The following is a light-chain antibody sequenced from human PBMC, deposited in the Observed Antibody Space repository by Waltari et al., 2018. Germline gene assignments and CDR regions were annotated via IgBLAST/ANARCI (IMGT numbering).Light chain of an antibody. Sequence: QSALTQPPSASGSPGQSVTISCTGTSSDIGDSNYVSWYQQHPGQVPKLMIYDVYKRPSGFPDRFSGYKSGNTAFLTVSGLQGEDEADYYCSSFAGTHHVVFGGGTKLTVL. V-gene: IGLV2-8*01. CDR3: SSFAGTHHVV. CDR1: SSDIGDSNY. CDR2: DVY. J-gene: IGLJ2*01.